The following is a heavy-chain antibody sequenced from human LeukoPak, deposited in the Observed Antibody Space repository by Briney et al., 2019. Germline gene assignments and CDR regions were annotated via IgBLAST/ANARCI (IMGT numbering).Heavy chain of an antibody. CDR2: IYHSGST. CDR1: GYSISSGYY. V-gene: IGHV4-38-2*02. Sequence: PSETLSLTCTVSGYSISSGYYWGWIRQPPGKGLEWIGSIYHSGSTYYNPSLKSRVTISVDTSKNQFSLKLSSVTAADTAVYYCARDQRELLRLSAFDIWGQGTMVTVSS. CDR3: ARDQRELLRLSAFDI. J-gene: IGHJ3*02. D-gene: IGHD1-26*01.